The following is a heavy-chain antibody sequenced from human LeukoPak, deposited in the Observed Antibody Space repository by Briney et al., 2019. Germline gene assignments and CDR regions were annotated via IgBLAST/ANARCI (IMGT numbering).Heavy chain of an antibody. J-gene: IGHJ4*02. Sequence: GGSLRLSCAASGFTFSSYAMSWVRQAPGKGLEWVSSISASGTSTYYADSVKGRFTISRDNSRNTLYLQMNSLRAEDTAVYYCARDLGYYNDGSGYYLKDGGLGSWGQGTLVTVSS. V-gene: IGHV3-23*01. CDR3: ARDLGYYNDGSGYYLKDGGLGS. CDR2: ISASGTST. CDR1: GFTFSSYA. D-gene: IGHD3-22*01.